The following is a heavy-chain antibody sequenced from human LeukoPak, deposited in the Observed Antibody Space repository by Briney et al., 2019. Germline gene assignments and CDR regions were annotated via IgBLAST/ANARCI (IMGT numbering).Heavy chain of an antibody. CDR3: ARDWNPYDFWSGFAREMDV. D-gene: IGHD3-3*01. CDR1: GFTFSSYS. J-gene: IGHJ6*02. V-gene: IGHV3-21*01. CDR2: ISGSGSNI. Sequence: GGSLRLSCAASGFTFSSYSMNWVRQPPGKGLEWVSSISGSGSNIYYADSVKGRFTISRDNAKNPLYLQINSLRAEDTAVYYCARDWNPYDFWSGFAREMDVWGQGTTVTVSS.